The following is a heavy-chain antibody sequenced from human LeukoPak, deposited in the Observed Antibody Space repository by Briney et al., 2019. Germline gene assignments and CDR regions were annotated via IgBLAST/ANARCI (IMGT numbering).Heavy chain of an antibody. J-gene: IGHJ4*02. CDR3: AREGYCSGGSCYYFDY. D-gene: IGHD2-15*01. Sequence: ASVKVSCKASGYTFTGYYMHWVRQAPGQGLEWMRWINPNSGGTNYAQKFQGRVTMTRDTSISTAYMELSRLRSDDTAVYYCAREGYCSGGSCYYFDYWGQGTLVTVSS. CDR2: INPNSGGT. CDR1: GYTFTGYY. V-gene: IGHV1-2*02.